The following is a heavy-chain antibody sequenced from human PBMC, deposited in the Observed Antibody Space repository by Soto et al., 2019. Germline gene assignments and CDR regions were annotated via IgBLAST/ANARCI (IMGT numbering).Heavy chain of an antibody. CDR2: ISGSGGST. Sequence: GGSLRLSCAASGFTFSSYVMSWVRQAPGKGLEWVSGISGSGGSTYYADSVKGRLTISRDNSKNTLYLQLNSLRAEDTAVYYCAKDDYGNYVTAFDIWGQGTMVTVSS. CDR1: GFTFSSYV. D-gene: IGHD4-17*01. J-gene: IGHJ3*02. V-gene: IGHV3-23*01. CDR3: AKDDYGNYVTAFDI.